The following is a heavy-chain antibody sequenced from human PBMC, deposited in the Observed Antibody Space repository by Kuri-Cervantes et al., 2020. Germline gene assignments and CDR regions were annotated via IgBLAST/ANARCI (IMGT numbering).Heavy chain of an antibody. CDR1: GYTFTSYG. J-gene: IGHJ5*02. V-gene: IGHV1-18*01. Sequence: ASVKVSCKASGYTFTSYGISWVRQAPGQGLEWMGWISAYNGNTNYAQKLQGRVTMTTDTSTSTAYMELRSLRSDDTAVYYCARAPYCSSTSCSGNWFDPWGQGTLVTVSS. CDR2: ISAYNGNT. CDR3: ARAPYCSSTSCSGNWFDP. D-gene: IGHD2-2*01.